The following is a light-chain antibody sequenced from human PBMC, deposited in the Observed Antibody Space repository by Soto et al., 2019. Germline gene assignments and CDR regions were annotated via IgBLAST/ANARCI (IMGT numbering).Light chain of an antibody. Sequence: DIQMTQSPSTLSASVGARVTTTCRASQSISSWLAWYQQKPGKAPKLLIYDASSLESGVPSRFSGSGSGTEFTLTISSLQPDDFATYYCQQYKSYPYTFGQGTKLEIK. CDR3: QQYKSYPYT. CDR1: QSISSW. V-gene: IGKV1-5*01. CDR2: DAS. J-gene: IGKJ2*01.